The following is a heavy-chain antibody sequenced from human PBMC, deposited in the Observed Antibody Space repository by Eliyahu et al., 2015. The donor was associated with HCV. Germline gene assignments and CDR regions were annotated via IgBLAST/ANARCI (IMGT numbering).Heavy chain of an antibody. J-gene: IGHJ4*02. CDR2: ISYSGAT. V-gene: IGHV4-39*01. Sequence: QLHLEESGPGLVKPSETLSLTCTVSGGSIISSTYYWGWIRQAPGKGLEWIGSISYSGATYYKPYLKSRLTMSIDTPKNQVSLKLSSVTAADTAVYYCARHATSSSGTFGVGFDFWGQGAVVNVSS. CDR1: GGSIISSTYY. CDR3: ARHATSSSGTFGVGFDF. D-gene: IGHD3-22*01.